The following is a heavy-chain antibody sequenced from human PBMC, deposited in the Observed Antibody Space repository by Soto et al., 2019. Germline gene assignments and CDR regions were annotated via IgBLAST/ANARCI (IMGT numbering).Heavy chain of an antibody. CDR3: AKGFTVTLEY. V-gene: IGHV3-23*04. CDR2: IRGSGGST. J-gene: IGHJ4*02. D-gene: IGHD4-17*01. CDR1: GFTFSSFG. Sequence: EVQLVESGGGLVKPGGSLRLSCAASGFTFSSFGMSWVRQAPGKGLEWVSGIRGSGGSTNYTDSVRGRFTISRDNSKNTLYLQMNSLRADDTAVYYCAKGFTVTLEYWGQGSQVTVSS.